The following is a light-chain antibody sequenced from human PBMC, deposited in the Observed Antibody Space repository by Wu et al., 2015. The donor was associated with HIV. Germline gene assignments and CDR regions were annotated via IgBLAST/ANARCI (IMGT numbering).Light chain of an antibody. J-gene: IGKJ4*01. Sequence: EIXLTQSPATLSVSPGERATLSCRASQSVNNDFLAWYQQKPGRAPRLVIFAASIPATGIPDRFSGSGSGTNFSLSISRLEPEDFGVYYCHQYGSSPAPFGGGTRVDVK. V-gene: IGKV3-20*01. CDR3: HQYGSSPAP. CDR1: QSVNNDF. CDR2: AAS.